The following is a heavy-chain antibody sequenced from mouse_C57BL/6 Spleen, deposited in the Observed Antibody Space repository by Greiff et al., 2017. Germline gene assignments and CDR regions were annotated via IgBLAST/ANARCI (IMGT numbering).Heavy chain of an antibody. CDR1: GYTFTSYW. D-gene: IGHD1-2*01. CDR3: ARYGYGRGYFDV. Sequence: QVQLKQPGAELVKPGASVKMSCKASGYTFTSYWITWVKQRPGQGLAWIGDIYPGSGSTNYNEKFKSKATLTVDTSSSTAYMQLSSLTSEDSAVYFCARYGYGRGYFDVWCTGTTVTVSS. V-gene: IGHV1-55*01. CDR2: IYPGSGST. J-gene: IGHJ1*03.